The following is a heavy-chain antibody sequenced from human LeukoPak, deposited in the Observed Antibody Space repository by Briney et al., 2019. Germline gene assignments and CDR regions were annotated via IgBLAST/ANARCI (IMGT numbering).Heavy chain of an antibody. CDR1: GFTFSSYE. Sequence: PGGSLRLSCAASGFTFSSYEMNWVRQAPGKGLEWVSYISSSGSTIYYADSVKGRFTISRDNAKNSLYLQMNSLRAEDTAVYYCARDREIRGYSYGPSDYWGQGTLVTVSS. CDR3: ARDREIRGYSYGPSDY. CDR2: ISSSGSTI. D-gene: IGHD5-18*01. J-gene: IGHJ4*02. V-gene: IGHV3-48*03.